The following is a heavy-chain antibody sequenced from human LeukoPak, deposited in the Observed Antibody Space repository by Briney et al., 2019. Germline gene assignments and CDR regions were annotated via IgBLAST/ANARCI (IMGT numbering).Heavy chain of an antibody. CDR3: TRVDRDYFYLVV. J-gene: IGHJ6*03. Sequence: SVKLSCKASGGSFSIYTITWVSQAPGQGLEWWGGIMPMFGAPSYAQKFQVRVTVTTDESTSTAYMELSSLRFEDTAIYYCTRVDRDYFYLVVWGKGTTVTVSS. CDR2: IMPMFGAP. V-gene: IGHV1-69*05. CDR1: GGSFSIYT.